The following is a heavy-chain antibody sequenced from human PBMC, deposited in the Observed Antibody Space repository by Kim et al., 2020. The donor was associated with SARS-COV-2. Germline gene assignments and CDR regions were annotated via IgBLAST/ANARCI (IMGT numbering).Heavy chain of an antibody. V-gene: IGHV4-59*08. CDR1: GGSLISYY. Sequence: SETLSLTCAVSGGSLISYYWSWIRQPPGKGLEWIGYIYYSGTTNYNPSLKSRVTISVDTSKNQFSLRLNSVTAADTAVYYCARPPPYGSGKGGPFDYWG. J-gene: IGHJ4*01. CDR2: IYYSGTT. D-gene: IGHD3-10*01. CDR3: ARPPPYGSGKGGPFDY.